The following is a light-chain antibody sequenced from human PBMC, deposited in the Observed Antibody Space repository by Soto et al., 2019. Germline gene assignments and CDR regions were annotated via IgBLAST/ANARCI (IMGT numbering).Light chain of an antibody. V-gene: IGKV3-15*01. CDR2: GAS. CDR1: QNLRSS. Sequence: VMTQSPATLSVSPGERATLSCRASQNLRSSLAWYQQKPGQAPRLLIYGASTRATGIPARFSGSGSGTEFTLTISSLQSEDFGVYFCQQYNIWPQTFGQGTKVDIK. J-gene: IGKJ1*01. CDR3: QQYNIWPQT.